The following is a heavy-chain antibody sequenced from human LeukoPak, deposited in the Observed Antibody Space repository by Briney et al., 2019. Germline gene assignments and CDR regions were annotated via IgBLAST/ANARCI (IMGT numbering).Heavy chain of an antibody. CDR1: GYAITSGGFS. CDR2: IYDRGPA. V-gene: IGHV4-30-2*06. J-gene: IGHJ5*01. D-gene: IGHD3-10*01. CDR3: ARSRQASGLFNS. Sequence: SETLSLTCTVSGYAITSGGFSWNWIRQSPRKGLEWIGCIYDRGPAYYNPSLKSRFTISVDRPKNQFFLNVTSLTAADTAVYFCARSRQASGLFNSWGQGTLVVVSS.